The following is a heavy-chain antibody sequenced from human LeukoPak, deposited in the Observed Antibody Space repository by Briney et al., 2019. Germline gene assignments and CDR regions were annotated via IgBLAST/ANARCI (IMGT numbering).Heavy chain of an antibody. Sequence: GRSLGLSCAASGFTFSSYAMHWVRQAPGKGLEWVAVISYDGSNKYYADSVKGRFTISRDNSKNTLYLQMNSLRAEDTAVYYCANHLACGSTSCPSFDYWGQGTLVTVSS. CDR2: ISYDGSNK. D-gene: IGHD2-2*01. V-gene: IGHV3-30-3*01. CDR1: GFTFSSYA. J-gene: IGHJ4*02. CDR3: ANHLACGSTSCPSFDY.